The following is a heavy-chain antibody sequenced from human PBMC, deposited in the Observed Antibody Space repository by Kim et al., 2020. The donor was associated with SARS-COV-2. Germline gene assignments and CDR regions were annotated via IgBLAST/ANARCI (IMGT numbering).Heavy chain of an antibody. V-gene: IGHV1-46*01. J-gene: IGHJ4*02. CDR3: VGGGYNSGSL. CDR2: MKASGGST. CDR1: GYTFTSYN. Sequence: ASVKVSCKASGYTFTSYNMHWVRQAPGQGLEWMGIMKASGGSTNYAQKFQGRVTMTRDTSTSTVYLELISLRVDDTAVYYCVGGGYNSGSLWGQGTLVTVSP. D-gene: IGHD5-18*01.